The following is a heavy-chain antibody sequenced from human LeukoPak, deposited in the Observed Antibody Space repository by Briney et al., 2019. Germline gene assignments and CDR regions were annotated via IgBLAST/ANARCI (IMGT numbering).Heavy chain of an antibody. Sequence: PSETLSLTCAVYGGSFSGYYWSWIRQPPGKGLEWIGEIKHSGSTKHNPSLKSRVTISVDTSKNQFSPKLTTVTAADTAVYYCARDYGDYGPLGYWGQGTLVTVSS. CDR3: ARDYGDYGPLGY. D-gene: IGHD4-17*01. CDR2: IKHSGST. J-gene: IGHJ4*02. CDR1: GGSFSGYY. V-gene: IGHV4-34*01.